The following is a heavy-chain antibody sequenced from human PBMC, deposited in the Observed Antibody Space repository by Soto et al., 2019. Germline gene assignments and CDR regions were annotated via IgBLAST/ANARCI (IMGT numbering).Heavy chain of an antibody. D-gene: IGHD3-22*01. CDR2: IYYSGST. V-gene: IGHV4-61*01. CDR3: ARDLPLRGYYDSRGYYSTDYGMDF. CDR1: GGSVSSGSYY. J-gene: IGHJ6*02. Sequence: PSETLSLTCTVSGGSVSSGSYYWSWIRQPPGKGLEWIGYIYYSGSTNYNPSLKSRVTISVDTSKNQFSLKLSSVTAADTAVYYCARDLPLRGYYDSRGYYSTDYGMDFWGHCTTVT.